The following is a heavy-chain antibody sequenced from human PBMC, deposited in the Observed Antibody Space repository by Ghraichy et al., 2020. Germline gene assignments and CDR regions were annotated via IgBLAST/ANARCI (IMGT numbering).Heavy chain of an antibody. CDR3: ARGTAETNWGFDY. Sequence: ASVKVSCKASGYTFDNYAINWVRQAPGQGLEWMGWINTYTGNTNYAQKFQGRVTLTADTPASTAYMDLGSLKSDDTAVYFCARGTAETNWGFDYWGQGTLVTVSS. J-gene: IGHJ4*02. CDR1: GYTFDNYA. D-gene: IGHD3-16*01. CDR2: INTYTGNT. V-gene: IGHV1-18*01.